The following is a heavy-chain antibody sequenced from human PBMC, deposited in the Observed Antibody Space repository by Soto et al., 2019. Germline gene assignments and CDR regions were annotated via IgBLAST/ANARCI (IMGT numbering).Heavy chain of an antibody. V-gene: IGHV1-69*13. J-gene: IGHJ5*02. CDR3: ARDKSLERVVHHKEGFDP. Sequence: GASVKVSCKASGCTFSSYAISWVGQAPGQGLEWMGGIIPIFGTANYAQKFQGRVTITADESTSTAYMELSSLRSEDTAVYYCARDKSLERVVHHKEGFDPWGQGTLVIVS. CDR1: GCTFSSYA. D-gene: IGHD2-15*01. CDR2: IIPIFGTA.